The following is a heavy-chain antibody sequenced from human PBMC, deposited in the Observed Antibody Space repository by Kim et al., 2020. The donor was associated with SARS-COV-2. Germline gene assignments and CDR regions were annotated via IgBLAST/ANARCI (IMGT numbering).Heavy chain of an antibody. D-gene: IGHD3-10*01. CDR1: GGSFSGYY. CDR2: IHQSGSS. J-gene: IGHJ6*03. Sequence: SETLSLTCAVYGGSFSGYYWSWVRQPPGKWLEWIGEIHQSGSSNYNPSLKSRVSISTDTSKNQFSLRLNSVTAADTAVYYCARGPYYGGSVTSYYMDVWGKGITVTVSS. V-gene: IGHV4-34*01. CDR3: ARGPYYGGSVTSYYMDV.